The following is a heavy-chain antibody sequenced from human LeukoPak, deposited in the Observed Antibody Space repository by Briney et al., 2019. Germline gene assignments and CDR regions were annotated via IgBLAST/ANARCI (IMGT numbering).Heavy chain of an antibody. J-gene: IGHJ4*02. CDR1: GFTFSSYG. Sequence: GRSPRLSCAASGFTFSSYGMHWVRQAPGKGLEWVAVISFDASNKYYADSVKGRFTISRDNSKNTLYLQMNSLRAEDTAVYYCAKDVDPFGSGSYVEGFDYWGQGTLVTVSS. CDR2: ISFDASNK. V-gene: IGHV3-30*18. CDR3: AKDVDPFGSGSYVEGFDY. D-gene: IGHD3-10*01.